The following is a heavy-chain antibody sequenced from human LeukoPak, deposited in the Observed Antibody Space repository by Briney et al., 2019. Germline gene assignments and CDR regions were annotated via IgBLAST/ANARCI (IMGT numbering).Heavy chain of an antibody. CDR3: ARVRQTYYYDSSGYYGV. CDR1: GGSFSGYY. J-gene: IGHJ4*02. Sequence: SETLSLTCAVYGGSFSGYYWSWIRQPPGKGLEWIGEINHSGSTNYNPSLKSRVTISVDTSKNQFSLKLSSVTAADTAVYYCARVRQTYYYDSSGYYGVWGQGTLVTVS. V-gene: IGHV4-34*01. CDR2: INHSGST. D-gene: IGHD3-22*01.